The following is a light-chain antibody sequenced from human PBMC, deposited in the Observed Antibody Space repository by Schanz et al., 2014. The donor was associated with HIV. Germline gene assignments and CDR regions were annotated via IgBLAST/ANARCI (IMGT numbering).Light chain of an antibody. CDR3: QQSSSIPYT. CDR1: QGISNY. CDR2: GAS. J-gene: IGKJ2*01. V-gene: IGKV1-8*01. Sequence: AIRMTQSPSSFSASTGDRVTITCRASQGISNYLAWYQQQPGKAPRLLVYGASTLQSGVPSRFSGSGSGTEFILTISWLQSEDFATYYCQQSSSIPYTFGRGTKLDLK.